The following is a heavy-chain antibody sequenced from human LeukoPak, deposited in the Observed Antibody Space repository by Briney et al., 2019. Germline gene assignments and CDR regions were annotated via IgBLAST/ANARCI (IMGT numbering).Heavy chain of an antibody. J-gene: IGHJ4*02. Sequence: PGGSLRLSCAASGFSLSSYWMHWVRQAPGKGLIWVSRINSDGTTTSDADSVKGRFTISRDSSKNTLYLQMSSLRAEDTAVYYCVKCRDGYNILDYWGQGTLVTVSS. CDR2: INSDGTTT. CDR3: VKCRDGYNILDY. D-gene: IGHD5-24*01. CDR1: GFSLSSYW. V-gene: IGHV3-74*01.